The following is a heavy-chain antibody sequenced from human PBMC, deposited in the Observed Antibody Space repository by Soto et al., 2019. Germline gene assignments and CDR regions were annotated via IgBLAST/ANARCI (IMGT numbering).Heavy chain of an antibody. J-gene: IGHJ6*02. D-gene: IGHD5-12*01. CDR2: ISGSGGST. V-gene: IGHV3-23*01. Sequence: PGGSLRLSCAASGFTFSSYAMSWVRQAPGKGLEWVSAISGSGGSTYYADSVKGRFTISRDNSKNTLYLQMNSLRAEDTAVYYCAKDIVATDYYYYYGMDVWGQGTTVTV. CDR3: AKDIVATDYYYYYGMDV. CDR1: GFTFSSYA.